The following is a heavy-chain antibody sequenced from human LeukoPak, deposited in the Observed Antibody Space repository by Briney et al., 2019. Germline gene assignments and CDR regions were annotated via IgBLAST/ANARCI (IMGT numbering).Heavy chain of an antibody. J-gene: IGHJ4*02. CDR1: GSSVSTSDYY. Sequence: SETLSLTCTVSGSSVSTSDYYWGWIRQSPVKGLEWIVDVFYTGKTNYNPSLRGRATISIDTSKNQISLKLTYVTAADSAVYYCARVFDSWGQGTLVTVSS. CDR2: VFYTGKT. CDR3: ARVFDS. V-gene: IGHV4-39*07.